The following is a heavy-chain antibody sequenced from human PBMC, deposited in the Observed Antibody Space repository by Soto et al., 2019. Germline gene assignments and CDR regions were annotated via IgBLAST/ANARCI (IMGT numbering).Heavy chain of an antibody. V-gene: IGHV4-31*02. J-gene: IGHJ4*02. Sequence: PSETLSLTCTVSGGSISSGGYYWSWIRQHPGKGLEWIGYIYYSGSTYYNPSLKSRVTISVDTSKNQFSLKLSSVTAADTAVYYCARERWLQATFEYWGQGTLVTVSS. CDR3: ARERWLQATFEY. CDR1: GGSISSGGYY. CDR2: IYYSGST. D-gene: IGHD5-12*01.